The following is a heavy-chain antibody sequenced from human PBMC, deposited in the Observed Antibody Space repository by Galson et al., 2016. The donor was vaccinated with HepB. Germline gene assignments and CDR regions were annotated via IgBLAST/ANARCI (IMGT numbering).Heavy chain of an antibody. CDR3: AMNYYDYIWGSYPL. V-gene: IGHV4-39*07. D-gene: IGHD3-16*02. CDR2: INPSGGT. CDR1: DGSIRSSSFS. Sequence: ETLSLTCTVSDGSIRSSSFSWAWIRQPPGKGLEWIGEINPSGGTYSNSSLKSRITLSIDTSKSQFSLNLTSVTAADTAVYYCAMNYYDYIWGSYPLWGQGTMVTVSS. J-gene: IGHJ3*01.